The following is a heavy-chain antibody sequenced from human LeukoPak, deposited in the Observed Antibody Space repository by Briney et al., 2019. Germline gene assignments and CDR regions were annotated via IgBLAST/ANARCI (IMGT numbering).Heavy chain of an antibody. CDR2: IYYSGTT. V-gene: IGHV4-39*01. J-gene: IGHJ4*02. CDR3: TRLRVRGSIMYYFDN. D-gene: IGHD3-10*01. CDR1: GGSISSRDYY. Sequence: SETLSLTCTVSGGSISSRDYYWGWIRQSPGKGLEWIANIYYSGTTHYNPSLKSRVTLSVDTPKNQFSLKLNSVTAADTAVYYCTRLRVRGSIMYYFDNWVQGPLVTVSS.